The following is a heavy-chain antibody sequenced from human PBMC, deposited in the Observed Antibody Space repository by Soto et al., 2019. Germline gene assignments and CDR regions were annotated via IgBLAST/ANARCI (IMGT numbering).Heavy chain of an antibody. V-gene: IGHV3-23*01. J-gene: IGHJ4*02. CDR3: VKDRLARTWQLQFDC. CDR1: GFTFAVHA. Sequence: PRGSLRLSCAASGFTFAVHAMSWVRQAPGKGLEWVSSISVLVGTTHYADSVTGRFNISRDNSNSMIYLQVNRLRVEDTAIYYCVKDRLARTWQLQFDCWGKGNTVSVSP. D-gene: IGHD2-21*01. CDR2: ISVLVGTT.